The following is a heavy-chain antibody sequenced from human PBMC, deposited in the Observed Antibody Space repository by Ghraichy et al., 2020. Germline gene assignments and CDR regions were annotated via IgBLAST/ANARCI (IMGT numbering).Heavy chain of an antibody. Sequence: SVKVSCKASGGTFSSYAISWVRQAPGQGLEWMGGIIPIFGTANYAQKFQGRVTITADESTSTAYMELSSLRSEDTAVYYCARGAHYGPPRGYWGQGTLVTVSS. D-gene: IGHD1-26*01. J-gene: IGHJ4*02. CDR2: IIPIFGTA. CDR1: GGTFSSYA. V-gene: IGHV1-69*13. CDR3: ARGAHYGPPRGY.